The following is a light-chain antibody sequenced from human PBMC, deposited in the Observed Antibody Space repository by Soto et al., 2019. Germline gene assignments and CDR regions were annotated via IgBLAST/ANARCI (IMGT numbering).Light chain of an antibody. J-gene: IGLJ1*01. CDR2: DVT. Sequence: QSVLTQPASVSGSPGQSITISCAGNSIDVGAYNYVSWYQHHPGKAPKLIIYDVTNRPSGVSNRFSGSKSGNTASLIISGLQADDEADYYCSSYTSSSTLFGIGTKVTVL. CDR1: SIDVGAYNY. CDR3: SSYTSSSTL. V-gene: IGLV2-14*03.